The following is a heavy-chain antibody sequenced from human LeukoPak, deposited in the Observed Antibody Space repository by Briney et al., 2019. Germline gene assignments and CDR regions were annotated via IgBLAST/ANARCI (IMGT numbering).Heavy chain of an antibody. CDR1: GFTVSSNY. CDR2: IHSGGGT. D-gene: IGHD5-12*01. Sequence: GGSLRLSCAASGFTVSSNYLTWVRQAPGKGLEWVSVIHSGGGTYYADSVTGRFTMSRDNVKNTVYLQMNNLRAEDTAVYYCARDRGDGYNTWGQGTLVTVSS. V-gene: IGHV3-66*01. CDR3: ARDRGDGYNT. J-gene: IGHJ4*02.